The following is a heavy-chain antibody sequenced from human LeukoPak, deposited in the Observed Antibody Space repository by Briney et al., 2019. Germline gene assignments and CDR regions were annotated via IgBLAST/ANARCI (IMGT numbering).Heavy chain of an antibody. CDR3: AKEGTRGYSYGYRGSFDYVDY. J-gene: IGHJ4*02. V-gene: IGHV3-30*18. CDR1: GFTFRSCG. CDR2: ISYDGNNK. Sequence: PGRSLRLSCAASGFTFRSCGMHWVRQAPGKGLEWVAVISYDGNNKYYVDFVKGRFTISRDNSKNTLYLQMNSLRAEDTAVYYCAKEGTRGYSYGYRGSFDYVDYWGQGTRVTVSS. D-gene: IGHD5-18*01.